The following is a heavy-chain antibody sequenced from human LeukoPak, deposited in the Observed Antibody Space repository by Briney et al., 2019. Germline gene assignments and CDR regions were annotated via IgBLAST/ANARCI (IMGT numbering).Heavy chain of an antibody. CDR2: ISGSELSI. CDR3: ARDVSQIEH. Sequence: GGSLRLSCAASGFTFSSYWMSWVRQAPGKGLESVAHISGSELSISYADSVKGRFTISRDNVKNSVFLQMNSLRADDTAVYYCARDVSQIEHWGQGTLVTVSS. CDR1: GFTFSSYW. J-gene: IGHJ4*02. V-gene: IGHV3-48*04.